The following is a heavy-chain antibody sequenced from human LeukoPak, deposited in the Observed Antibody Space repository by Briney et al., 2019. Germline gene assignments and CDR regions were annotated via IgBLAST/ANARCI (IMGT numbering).Heavy chain of an antibody. D-gene: IGHD3-22*01. J-gene: IGHJ4*02. Sequence: GRSLRLSCAASGFTFDDYAMHWVRQAPGKGLEWVSGISWNSGSIGYADSVKGRFTISRDNAKNSLYLQMNSLRAEDTALYYCAKELSGYYYDSSGYLGFDYWGQGTLVTVSS. CDR3: AKELSGYYYDSSGYLGFDY. CDR2: ISWNSGSI. V-gene: IGHV3-9*01. CDR1: GFTFDDYA.